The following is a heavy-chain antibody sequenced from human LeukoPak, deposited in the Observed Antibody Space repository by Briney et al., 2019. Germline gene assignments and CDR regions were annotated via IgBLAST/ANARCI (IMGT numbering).Heavy chain of an antibody. J-gene: IGHJ4*02. CDR1: GDSISSNNYY. V-gene: IGHV4-39*07. CDR3: ARDSSQLSYDY. CDR2: ISYSGST. Sequence: SETLSLTCTVSGDSISSNNYYWGWIRQPPGTGLEWIGSISYSGSTYYNPSLKSRVTISVDTSKNQFSLKLSSVTAADTAVYYRARDSSQLSYDYWGQGTLVTVSS. D-gene: IGHD2-2*01.